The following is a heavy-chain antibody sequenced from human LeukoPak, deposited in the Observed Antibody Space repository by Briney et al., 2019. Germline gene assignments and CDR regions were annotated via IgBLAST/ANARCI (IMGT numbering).Heavy chain of an antibody. J-gene: IGHJ4*02. V-gene: IGHV3-23*05. CDR2: IYSAGST. CDR3: AGGLRSGLIDY. Sequence: GGSLRLSCAASGFTFTRYAMSWVRQAPGKGLEWVSTIYSAGSTNYADSVKGRFTISRDNSKNTMYIQMNSLRAEDTAVYYCAGGLRSGLIDYWGQGTLVTVSS. CDR1: GFTFTRYA. D-gene: IGHD4-17*01.